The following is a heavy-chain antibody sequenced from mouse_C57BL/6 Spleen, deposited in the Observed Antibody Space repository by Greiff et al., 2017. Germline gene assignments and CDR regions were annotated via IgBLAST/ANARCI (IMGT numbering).Heavy chain of an antibody. CDR1: GYTFTSYW. Sequence: QVQLQQPGAELVRPGTSVKLSCKASGYTFTSYWMHWVKQRPGQGLEWIGVIDPSDSYTNYNQKFKGKATLTVDTYSSTAYMQLSSLTFEDSAVYYCARGEVGQAWFAYGGQGTLVTVSA. CDR2: IDPSDSYT. J-gene: IGHJ3*01. D-gene: IGHD3-3*01. V-gene: IGHV1-59*01. CDR3: ARGEVGQAWFAY.